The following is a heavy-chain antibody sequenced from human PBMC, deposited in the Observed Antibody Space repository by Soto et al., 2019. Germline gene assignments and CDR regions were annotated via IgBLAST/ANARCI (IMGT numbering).Heavy chain of an antibody. D-gene: IGHD6-19*01. Sequence: QVQLVQSGAEVKKAGSSVKVSCKASGGTLTTNAISWVRQAPGQGLEWMGAIIPMFGSPKYAQKFQGRVTMTADNPTNTIHMESISLTSADPAVYYCARGGFVASIYSAMDDWGQWTTVAVSS. V-gene: IGHV1-69*06. CDR1: GGTLTTNA. J-gene: IGHJ6*02. CDR2: IIPMFGSP. CDR3: ARGGFVASIYSAMDD.